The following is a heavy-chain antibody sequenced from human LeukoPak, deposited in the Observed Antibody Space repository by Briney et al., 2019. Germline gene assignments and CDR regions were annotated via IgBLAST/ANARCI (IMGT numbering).Heavy chain of an antibody. CDR2: IGGSGVAT. Sequence: PGGSLRLSCAASGFXFTNYGISWVRQAPGKGLEWVSTIGGSGVATYYSDSVKGRFTISRDNYKNTLSLQMHSLRGEDTALYYCAKLSSSGSDYWGQATLVTVSS. CDR3: AKLSSSGSDY. D-gene: IGHD3-22*01. CDR1: GFXFTNYG. J-gene: IGHJ4*02. V-gene: IGHV3-23*01.